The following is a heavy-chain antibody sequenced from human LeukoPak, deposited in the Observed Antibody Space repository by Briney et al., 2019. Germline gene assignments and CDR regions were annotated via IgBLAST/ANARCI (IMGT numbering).Heavy chain of an antibody. CDR1: GGSITSDY. D-gene: IGHD4/OR15-4a*01. Sequence: ASETLSLTCTVSGGSITSDYWSWIRQPAGKGLEWIGRIFTSGSTTYNPSLKSRVTMLLDTSKNQFFLKLSSVTAADTAAYFCSRGGANDLWGQGTLVTVSS. CDR3: SRGGANDL. CDR2: IFTSGST. V-gene: IGHV4-4*07. J-gene: IGHJ5*02.